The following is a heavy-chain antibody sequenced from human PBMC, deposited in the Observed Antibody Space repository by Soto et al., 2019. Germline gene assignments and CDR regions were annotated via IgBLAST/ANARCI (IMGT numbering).Heavy chain of an antibody. Sequence: QVQLQESGPGLVKPSQTLSLTCTVSGGSISSGAYYWSWIRQHPGKGLEWIGYIYYSGSTYYNPSLKSRDTISVDTSKNQFSLKLSSVTAADTAVYYCAIYDSSGSRGFQHWGQGTLVTVSS. J-gene: IGHJ1*01. CDR3: AIYDSSGSRGFQH. V-gene: IGHV4-31*03. D-gene: IGHD3-22*01. CDR1: GGSISSGAYY. CDR2: IYYSGST.